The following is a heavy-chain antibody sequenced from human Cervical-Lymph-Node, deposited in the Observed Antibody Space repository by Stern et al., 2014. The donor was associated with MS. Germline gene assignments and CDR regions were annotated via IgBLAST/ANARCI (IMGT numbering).Heavy chain of an antibody. D-gene: IGHD6-19*01. CDR2: ISDNGGST. CDR1: GFTFSNYA. CDR3: ARDRARSMVAAGTVDF. J-gene: IGHJ4*02. Sequence: VQLLESGGGLVQPGGSLRLSCAASGFTFSNYAMNWVRQAPGKGLEWVSPISDNGGSTYYADSMRGRFTISRDNSKNTLYLQMHNLRTEDTAVYYCARDRARSMVAAGTVDFWGQGTLVTVSS. V-gene: IGHV3-23*01.